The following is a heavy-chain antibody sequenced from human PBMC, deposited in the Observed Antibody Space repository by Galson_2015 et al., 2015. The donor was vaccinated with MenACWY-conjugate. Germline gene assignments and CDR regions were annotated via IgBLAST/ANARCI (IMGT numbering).Heavy chain of an antibody. D-gene: IGHD2-15*01. J-gene: IGHJ4*02. Sequence: SETLSLTCTASGGSISSYYLSWIRQPPGKGLEWIGYIYYSGITKYNPSLKSRVTISADTSKTQFSLRLNSVTAADTAVYYCARRHCSSGSCFFDYWGQGSLVTVSS. V-gene: IGHV4-59*08. CDR3: ARRHCSSGSCFFDY. CDR2: IYYSGIT. CDR1: GGSISSYY.